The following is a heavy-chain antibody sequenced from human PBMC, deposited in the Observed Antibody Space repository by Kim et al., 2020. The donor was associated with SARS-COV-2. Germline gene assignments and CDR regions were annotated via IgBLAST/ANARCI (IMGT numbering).Heavy chain of an antibody. CDR3: ARLGYCSGGSCPPLYYYYGMDV. J-gene: IGHJ6*02. D-gene: IGHD2-15*01. CDR2: INAGNGNT. V-gene: IGHV1-3*01. CDR1: GYTFTSYV. Sequence: ASVKVSCKASGYTFTSYVMHWVRQAPGQRLEWMGWINAGNGNTKYSQEFQGRVTITRDTSASTAYMELSSLRSEDTAVYYCARLGYCSGGSCPPLYYYYGMDVWGQGTTVTVSS.